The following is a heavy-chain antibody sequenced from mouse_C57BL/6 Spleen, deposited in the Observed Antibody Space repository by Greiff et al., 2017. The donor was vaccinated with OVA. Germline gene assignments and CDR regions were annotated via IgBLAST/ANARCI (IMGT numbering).Heavy chain of an antibody. Sequence: QVQLKESGPGLVQPSQSLSITCTVSGFSLNSYGVHWVRQSPGKGLEWLGVIWRGGSTDYNAAFMSRLSITKDNSKSQVFFKMNSLQADDTAIYYCAKEDYGSSYLAYWGQGTLVTVSA. V-gene: IGHV2-5*01. J-gene: IGHJ3*01. CDR1: GFSLNSYG. CDR2: IWRGGST. D-gene: IGHD1-1*01. CDR3: AKEDYGSSYLAY.